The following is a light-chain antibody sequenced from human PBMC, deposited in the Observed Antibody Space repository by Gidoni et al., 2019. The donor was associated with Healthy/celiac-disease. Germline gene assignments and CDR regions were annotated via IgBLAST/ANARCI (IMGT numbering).Light chain of an antibody. J-gene: IGKJ1*01. CDR1: QSISSW. CDR2: KAS. V-gene: IGKV1-5*03. Sequence: DIQMTPSPSTLSASVGDRVTITCRASQSISSWLAWYQQKPGKAPKLLIYKASSLESGVPSRFSGSGSETEFTLTISSLQPDDFATYYCQQYNSYSTFGQGTKVEIK. CDR3: QQYNSYST.